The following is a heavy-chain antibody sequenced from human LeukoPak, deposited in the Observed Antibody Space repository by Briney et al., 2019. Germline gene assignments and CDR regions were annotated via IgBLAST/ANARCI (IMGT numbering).Heavy chain of an antibody. V-gene: IGHV4-59*01. CDR3: ARDRRESTKPNDAFDI. Sequence: PSESLSLTCSVSGGSISSYYWSWIRQPPGKGLEGMGYMYYSRSTHYNPSLETRVTISIETSKKQLSLKLTSVTAPDTAVYYCARDRRESTKPNDAFDIWGQGTMVTVSS. CDR1: GGSISSYY. D-gene: IGHD1-1*01. CDR2: MYYSRST. J-gene: IGHJ3*02.